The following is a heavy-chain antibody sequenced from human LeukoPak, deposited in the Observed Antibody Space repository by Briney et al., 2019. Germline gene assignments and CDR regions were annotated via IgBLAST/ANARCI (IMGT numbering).Heavy chain of an antibody. CDR1: GFSFSDYA. J-gene: IGHJ4*02. D-gene: IGHD2-15*01. Sequence: GGSLRLSWAAAGFSFSDYAISWVRQAPGKGLEWISAIGTRGTNPYYADSVKGRFTISRDKSKNTMYLQMNTLRAEDSAIYYCGRQLGYCSDGTCYFDYWGQGTVVTISS. CDR2: IGTRGTNP. CDR3: GRQLGYCSDGTCYFDY. V-gene: IGHV3-23*01.